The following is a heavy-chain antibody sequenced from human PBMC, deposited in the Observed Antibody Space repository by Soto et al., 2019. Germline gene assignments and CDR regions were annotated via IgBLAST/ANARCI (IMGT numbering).Heavy chain of an antibody. D-gene: IGHD3-3*01. CDR2: ISAYNGNT. Sequence: QVQLVQSGAEVKKPGASVKVSCKASGYTFTSYGISWVRQAPGQGLEWMGWISAYNGNTNYAQKLQGRVTMTTDTSTSTAYMXLRSLRSDGTAVYYCARRRDYDFWSGYPHDAFDIWGQGTMVTVSS. V-gene: IGHV1-18*04. CDR1: GYTFTSYG. J-gene: IGHJ3*02. CDR3: ARRRDYDFWSGYPHDAFDI.